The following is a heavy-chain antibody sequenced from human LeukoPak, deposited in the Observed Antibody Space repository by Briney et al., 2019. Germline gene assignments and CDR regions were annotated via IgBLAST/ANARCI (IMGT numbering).Heavy chain of an antibody. CDR1: GFTFSSYA. CDR2: ISGSGGST. J-gene: IGHJ4*02. Sequence: GGSLRLSCAASGFTFSSYAMSWVRQAPGKGLGWVSAISGSGGSTYYADSVKGRFTISRDNSKNTLYLQMNSLRAEDTAVYYCAKDPAGAGYFDYWGQGTLVTVSS. CDR3: AKDPAGAGYFDY. V-gene: IGHV3-23*01.